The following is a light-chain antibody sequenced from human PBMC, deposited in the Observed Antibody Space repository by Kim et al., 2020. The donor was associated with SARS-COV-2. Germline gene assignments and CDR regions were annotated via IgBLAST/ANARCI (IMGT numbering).Light chain of an antibody. CDR1: QSVSSNY. V-gene: IGKV3-20*01. Sequence: PGERATLSCRASQSVSSNYLAWYQQRPGQAPRLLIYGASSRATGIPDRFGGSGSGTDFTLTISRLEPEDFAVYYCQQYGSSPWTFGQGTKVDIK. CDR3: QQYGSSPWT. J-gene: IGKJ1*01. CDR2: GAS.